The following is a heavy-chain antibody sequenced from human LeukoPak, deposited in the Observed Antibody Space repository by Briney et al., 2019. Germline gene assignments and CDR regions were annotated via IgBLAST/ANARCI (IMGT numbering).Heavy chain of an antibody. J-gene: IGHJ6*03. CDR3: ARDRAGPYYMDV. CDR2: ISAYNGNT. Sequence: ASVKVSCKASGHTFTSYGISWVRQAPGQGLEWMGWISAYNGNTNYAQKLQGRVTMTTDTSTSTAYMELRSLRSDDTAVYYCARDRAGPYYMDVWGKGTTVTVSS. V-gene: IGHV1-18*01. CDR1: GHTFTSYG.